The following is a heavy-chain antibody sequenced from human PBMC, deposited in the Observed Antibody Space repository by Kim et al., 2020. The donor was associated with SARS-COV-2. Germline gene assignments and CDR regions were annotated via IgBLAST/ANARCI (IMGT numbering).Heavy chain of an antibody. CDR3: ARDPNDSLRFLEWLPAFFDY. V-gene: IGHV3-30*07. J-gene: IGHJ4*02. Sequence: RFTISRDTSKNTLYLQMNSLRAEDTAVYYCARDPNDSLRFLEWLPAFFDYWGQGTLVTVSS. D-gene: IGHD3-3*01.